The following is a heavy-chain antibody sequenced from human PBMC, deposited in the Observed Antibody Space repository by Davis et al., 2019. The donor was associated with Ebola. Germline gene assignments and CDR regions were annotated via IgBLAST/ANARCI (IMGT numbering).Heavy chain of an antibody. CDR1: GGSISSYY. Sequence: PGGSLRLSCTVSGGSISSYYWSWIRQPPGKGLEWIGYIYYSGSTYYNPSLKSRVTISVDTSKNQFSLKLSSVTAADTAVYYCARRVGYYYDSSGSKERYYGMDVWGQGTTVTVSS. CDR2: IYYSGST. J-gene: IGHJ6*02. D-gene: IGHD3-22*01. V-gene: IGHV4-59*06. CDR3: ARRVGYYYDSSGSKERYYGMDV.